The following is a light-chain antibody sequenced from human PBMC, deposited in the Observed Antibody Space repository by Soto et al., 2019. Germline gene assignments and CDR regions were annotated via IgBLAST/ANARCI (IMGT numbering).Light chain of an antibody. V-gene: IGKV3-20*01. Sequence: EIVLTQSPGTLSLSPGQRGTPACRGRQRLSASDIAWYQQKPGQAPKFLIYGVSSRATGIPDRFSGSGSGTDFTLTISRLEPEDFAVYHCQQYGSSPLITFGQGTKVDIK. J-gene: IGKJ1*01. CDR2: GVS. CDR1: QRLSASD. CDR3: QQYGSSPLIT.